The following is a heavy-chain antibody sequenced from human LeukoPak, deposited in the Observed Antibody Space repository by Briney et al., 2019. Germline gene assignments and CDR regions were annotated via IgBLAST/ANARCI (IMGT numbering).Heavy chain of an antibody. D-gene: IGHD6-19*01. Sequence: PSETLSLTCTVSGGSISSGGYYWSWIRQHPGKGLEWIVYIYYSGSTYYNPSLKSRVTISVDTSKNQFSLKLSSVTAADTAVYYCARGRYSSGWSRGYYFDYWGQGTLVTVSS. CDR2: IYYSGST. V-gene: IGHV4-31*03. J-gene: IGHJ4*02. CDR3: ARGRYSSGWSRGYYFDY. CDR1: GGSISSGGYY.